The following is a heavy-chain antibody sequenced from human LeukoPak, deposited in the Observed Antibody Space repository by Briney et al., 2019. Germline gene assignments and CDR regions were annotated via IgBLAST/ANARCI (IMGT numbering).Heavy chain of an antibody. J-gene: IGHJ3*02. CDR1: GGSFSGYY. V-gene: IGHV4-34*01. CDR3: AGRYSFDAFDI. CDR2: INHSGST. D-gene: IGHD5-18*01. Sequence: SETLSLTCAVYGGSFSGYYWSWIRQPPGKGLEWIGEINHSGSTNYNPPFKSRVTISVDTSKNQFSLKLSSVTAADTAVYYCAGRYSFDAFDIWGQGTMVTVSS.